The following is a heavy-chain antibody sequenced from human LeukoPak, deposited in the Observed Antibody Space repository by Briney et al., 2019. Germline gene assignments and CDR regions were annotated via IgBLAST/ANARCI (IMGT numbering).Heavy chain of an antibody. D-gene: IGHD2-21*02. CDR1: GYTFTSYY. CDR2: INPSGGST. J-gene: IGHJ4*02. V-gene: IGHV1-46*01. CDR3: ARGGRIDGCGGDCYPLFYFDY. Sequence: ASVKVSCKASGYTFTSYYMHWVRQAPGQGLEWMGIINPSGGSTSYAQKFQGRVTMTRDTSTSTVYMELSSLRSEDTAVYYCARGGRIDGCGGDCYPLFYFDYWGQGTLVTVSS.